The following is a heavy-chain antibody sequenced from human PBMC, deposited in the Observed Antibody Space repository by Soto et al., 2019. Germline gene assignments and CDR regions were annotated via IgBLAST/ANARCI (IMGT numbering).Heavy chain of an antibody. J-gene: IGHJ6*02. CDR3: ASAAREYYYYGMDV. V-gene: IGHV3-23*01. CDR2: ISGSGGST. Sequence: EVQLLESGGGLLQPGGSLRLSCAASGFTFSSYAMSWFRQSPGKGLEWVSAISGSGGSTYYADSVKGRFTISRDNSKNTLYLQMNSLRAEDTAVYYCASAAREYYYYGMDVWGHGTTVTVSS. CDR1: GFTFSSYA.